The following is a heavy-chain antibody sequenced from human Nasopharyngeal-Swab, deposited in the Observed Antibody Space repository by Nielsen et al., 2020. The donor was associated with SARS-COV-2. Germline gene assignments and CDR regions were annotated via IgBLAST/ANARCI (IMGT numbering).Heavy chain of an antibody. J-gene: IGHJ2*01. Sequence: GESLKISCKGSGYSFTSYWISWVRQMPGKGPEWMGRIDPSDSYTNYSPSFQGHVTISADKSISTAYLQWSSLKASDTAMYYCARPGYSAWYFDLWGRGTLVTVSS. CDR2: IDPSDSYT. V-gene: IGHV5-10-1*01. CDR3: ARPGYSAWYFDL. CDR1: GYSFTSYW. D-gene: IGHD1-1*01.